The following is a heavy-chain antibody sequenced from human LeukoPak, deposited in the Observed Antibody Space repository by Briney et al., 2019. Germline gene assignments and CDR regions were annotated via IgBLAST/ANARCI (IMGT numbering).Heavy chain of an antibody. CDR2: IYTSGST. V-gene: IGHV4-4*07. CDR1: GGSLSSYY. CDR3: ARTTEGYCSSASCFGFSYSYYMDV. J-gene: IGHJ6*03. D-gene: IGHD2-2*01. Sequence: SETLSLTCTVSGGSLSSYYWNWIRQPAGKGLEWIGRIYTSGSTNYNSSLKSRVTMSVDTSKNQFSLKLSSVTAADTAVYYCARTTEGYCSSASCFGFSYSYYMDVWGKGTTVTISS.